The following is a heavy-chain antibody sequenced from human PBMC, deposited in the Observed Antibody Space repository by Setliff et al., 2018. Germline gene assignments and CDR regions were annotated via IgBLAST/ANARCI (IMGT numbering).Heavy chain of an antibody. CDR3: AKREIIAVTRWFDP. D-gene: IGHD2-15*01. CDR1: GGSISSYY. J-gene: IGHJ5*02. Sequence: PSETLSLTCTVSGGSISSYYWSWIRQPPGKGLEWIGYIYTSGTAIYNPSLRSRVTISVDMSKKQFSLKLSSVTAADTAVYYCAKREIIAVTRWFDPWGQGTLVTVSS. CDR2: IYTSGTA. V-gene: IGHV4-4*09.